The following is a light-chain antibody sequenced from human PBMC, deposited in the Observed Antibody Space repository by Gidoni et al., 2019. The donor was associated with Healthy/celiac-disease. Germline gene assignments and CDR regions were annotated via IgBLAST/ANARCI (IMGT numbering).Light chain of an antibody. CDR3: QQYGSSPWT. J-gene: IGKJ1*01. CDR1: HSFSSSY. V-gene: IGKV3-20*01. CDR2: GAS. Sequence: DIVLTQSPGTLSLSPGERATLSCRASHSFSSSYLSWYQQKPGQAPRLLIYGASSRATGIPDRFSGSGSGTDFTLTISRLEPEDFAVYYCQQYGSSPWTFGQGTKVEIK.